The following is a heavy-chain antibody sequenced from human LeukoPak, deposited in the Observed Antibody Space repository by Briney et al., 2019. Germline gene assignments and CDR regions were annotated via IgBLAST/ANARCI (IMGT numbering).Heavy chain of an antibody. D-gene: IGHD3-22*01. CDR2: IYPGDSDI. Sequence: GESLKISCKVSGYSFTSYWIGWVRQMPGKGLEWMGIIYPGDSDIRYSPSFQGQVTISADKSISTAYLQWSSLKASDTAMYYCARHTYYYDSSGYCYFDYWGQGTLVTVSS. CDR3: ARHTYYYDSSGYCYFDY. CDR1: GYSFTSYW. J-gene: IGHJ4*02. V-gene: IGHV5-51*01.